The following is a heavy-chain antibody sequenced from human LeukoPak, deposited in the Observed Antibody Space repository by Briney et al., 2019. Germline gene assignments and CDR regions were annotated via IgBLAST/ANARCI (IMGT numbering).Heavy chain of an antibody. D-gene: IGHD1-1*01. CDR2: ICYSGST. Sequence: SETLSLTCTVSGGSISSYYWSWIRQPPGKGLEWIGYICYSGSTNYNPSLKSRVTISVDTSKNQFSLKLSSVTAADTAVYYCARDNGTTGTEAFDIWGQGTMVTVSS. J-gene: IGHJ3*02. CDR1: GGSISSYY. CDR3: ARDNGTTGTEAFDI. V-gene: IGHV4-59*01.